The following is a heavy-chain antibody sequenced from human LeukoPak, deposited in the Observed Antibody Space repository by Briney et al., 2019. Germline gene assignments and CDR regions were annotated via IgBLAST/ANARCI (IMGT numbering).Heavy chain of an antibody. V-gene: IGHV3-48*02. CDR3: ARGTTTSFDY. J-gene: IGHJ4*02. D-gene: IGHD4-17*01. CDR1: GFTFSSYR. Sequence: PGRSLRLSCAASGFTFSSYRMNWVRQAPGKGLEWVSYISSSSSTIYYADSVKGRFTISRDNAKNSLYLQMNSLRDEDTAVYYCARGTTTSFDYWGQGTLVTVSS. CDR2: ISSSSSTI.